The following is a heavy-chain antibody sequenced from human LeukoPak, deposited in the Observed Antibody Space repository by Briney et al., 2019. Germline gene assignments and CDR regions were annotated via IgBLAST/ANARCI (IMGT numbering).Heavy chain of an antibody. Sequence: ASVKVSCKASGYTFTSYDINWVRQAPGQGLEWMGCINPNSGNTGYAQKFQGRVTMTRNTSISTAYMELSSLRSEDTAVYYCARVLYSGSYSYCWGQGTQVTVCS. J-gene: IGHJ4*02. V-gene: IGHV1-8*01. CDR3: ARVLYSGSYSYC. CDR1: GYTFTSYD. D-gene: IGHD1-26*01. CDR2: INPNSGNT.